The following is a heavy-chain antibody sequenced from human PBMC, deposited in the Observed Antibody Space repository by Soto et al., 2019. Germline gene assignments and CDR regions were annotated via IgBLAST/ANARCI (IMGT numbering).Heavy chain of an antibody. CDR1: GYTFTRYY. CDR2: INPDSGDT. D-gene: IGHD3-16*02. Sequence: ASVKVSCKASGYTFTRYYMNWVRQVPGQGLEWMGWINPDSGDTDYAQKFQGRVTMTRDASISTAYLEVNSLRSDDTAMYYCTTHARYYYNDYWGQGTLVTVSS. CDR3: TTHARYYYNDY. V-gene: IGHV1-2*02. J-gene: IGHJ4*02.